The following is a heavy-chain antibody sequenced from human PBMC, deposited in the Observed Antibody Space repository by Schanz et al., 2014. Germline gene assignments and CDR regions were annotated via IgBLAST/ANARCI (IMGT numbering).Heavy chain of an antibody. V-gene: IGHV3-23*04. Sequence: EVQLVESGGGLVQPGGSLRLSCAASGFIFSNSWMSWVRQAPGKGLEWVSVISGSGVTIYYADSVKGRFTISRDNSKNTLYLQMNSLRSEDTAVYYCARTGYDPSLTHWGQGTLVTVSS. D-gene: IGHD5-12*01. CDR3: ARTGYDPSLTH. J-gene: IGHJ4*02. CDR2: ISGSGVTI. CDR1: GFIFSNSW.